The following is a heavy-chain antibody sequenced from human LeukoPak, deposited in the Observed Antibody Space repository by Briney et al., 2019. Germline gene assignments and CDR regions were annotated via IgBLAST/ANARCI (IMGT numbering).Heavy chain of an antibody. CDR2: INEDGSNK. D-gene: IGHD6-19*01. J-gene: IGHJ4*02. V-gene: IGHV3-7*01. Sequence: GGSLRLSCTACGFSFSNHYMRWIRQAPGKGLEWVANINEDGSNKWHLGSVKGRFTVSRDNARNPLYLQMNSLRVEDTAVYYCTRVIVAVPGYFDYFDFWGQGVLVTVSS. CDR3: TRVIVAVPGYFDYFDF. CDR1: GFSFSNHY.